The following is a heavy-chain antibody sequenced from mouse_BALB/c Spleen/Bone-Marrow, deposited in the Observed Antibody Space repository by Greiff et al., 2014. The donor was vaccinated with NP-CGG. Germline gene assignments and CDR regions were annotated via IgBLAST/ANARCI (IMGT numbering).Heavy chain of an antibody. CDR1: GFNIKDTY. J-gene: IGHJ2*01. CDR2: IDPANGNT. V-gene: IGHV14-3*02. D-gene: IGHD1-1*01. CDR3: ANYYYGSHFDY. Sequence: EVQLQQSGAALVNPGASVKLSCTASGFNIKDTYMHWVKQRPEQGLEWIGRIDPANGNTKYDPKFQGKATITADTSSNTAYLQLSSLTSEDTAVYYCANYYYGSHFDYWGQGTTLTVSS.